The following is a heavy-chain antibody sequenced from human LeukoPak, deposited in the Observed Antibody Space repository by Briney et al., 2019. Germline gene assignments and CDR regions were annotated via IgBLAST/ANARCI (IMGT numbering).Heavy chain of an antibody. D-gene: IGHD2-15*01. J-gene: IGHJ4*03. V-gene: IGHV4-34*01. Sequence: SETLSLTCSVHAESFSAYFWSWIRQVPGRGLEWIGEIDHRGISNYNPSLKSRATILVDTSNNRFSLSLASVTAADTATYCCASRSLTLAAARCFDDWGQGTVVTVSS. CDR2: IDHRGIS. CDR1: AESFSAYF. CDR3: ASRSLTLAAARCFDD.